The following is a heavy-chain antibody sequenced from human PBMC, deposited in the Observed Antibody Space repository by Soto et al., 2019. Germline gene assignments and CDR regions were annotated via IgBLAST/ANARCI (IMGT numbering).Heavy chain of an antibody. CDR1: GFTFDNYA. CDR3: AKDTGPN. Sequence: PGGSLRLSCAASGFTFDNYAMHWVRQSPGKGLEWVSGISWNSNTIAYADSVKGRFTISRHKAKNSLYLQMNSLRAEDTAFYYCAKDTGPNSGQGTLVTVS. V-gene: IGHV3-9*01. CDR2: ISWNSNTI. J-gene: IGHJ4*02.